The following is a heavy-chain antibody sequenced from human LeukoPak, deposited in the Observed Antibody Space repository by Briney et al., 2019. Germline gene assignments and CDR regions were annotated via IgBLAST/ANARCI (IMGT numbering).Heavy chain of an antibody. J-gene: IGHJ5*02. D-gene: IGHD3-3*01. Sequence: PGRSLRLSCAASGFTFEDYSMHWVRQAPGKGLEWVSGISWNSGNIGYADSVKGRFTISRDNSKNTLYLQMNSLRAEDAAVYYCAKVRRDTIFGVNWFDPWGQGTLVTVSS. CDR3: AKVRRDTIFGVNWFDP. V-gene: IGHV3-9*01. CDR2: ISWNSGNI. CDR1: GFTFEDYS.